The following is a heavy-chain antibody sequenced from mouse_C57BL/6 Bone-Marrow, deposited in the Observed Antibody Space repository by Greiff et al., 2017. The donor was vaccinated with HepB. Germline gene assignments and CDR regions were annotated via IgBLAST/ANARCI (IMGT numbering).Heavy chain of an antibody. V-gene: IGHV3-6*01. Sequence: EVKLEESGPGLVKPSQSLSLTCSVTGYSITSGYYWNWIRQFPGNKLEWMGYISYDGSNNYNPSLKNRIAITRDTSKNQFFLKLNSVTTEDTATYYCARGGITTPWYFDVWGTGTTVTVSS. CDR2: ISYDGSN. J-gene: IGHJ1*03. CDR3: ARGGITTPWYFDV. D-gene: IGHD2-4*01. CDR1: GYSITSGYY.